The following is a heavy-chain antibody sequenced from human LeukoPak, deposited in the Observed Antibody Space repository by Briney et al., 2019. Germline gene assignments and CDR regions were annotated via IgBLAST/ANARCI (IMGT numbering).Heavy chain of an antibody. CDR3: ARDTFIVVVPAAARGGGMDV. V-gene: IGHV3-21*01. CDR1: GFTFSSYS. Sequence: PGGSLRLSCAASGFTFSSYSMNWVRQAPGKGLEWVSSISSSSSYIYYADSVKGRFTISRDNAKNSLYLQMNSLRAEDTAVYYRARDTFIVVVPAAARGGGMDVWGQGTTVTVSS. D-gene: IGHD2-2*01. CDR2: ISSSSSYI. J-gene: IGHJ6*02.